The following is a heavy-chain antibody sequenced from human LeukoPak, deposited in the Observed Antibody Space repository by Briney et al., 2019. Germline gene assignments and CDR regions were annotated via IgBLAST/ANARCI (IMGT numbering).Heavy chain of an antibody. CDR2: IYTSGST. D-gene: IGHD1-26*01. CDR1: GGSISSYY. J-gene: IGHJ6*01. CDR3: ARGIRGGIVGATTGYYYGMHV. Sequence: PSETLSLTCTVSGGSISSYYWSWIRQPAGKGLEWIGRIYTSGSTNYNPSLKRRVTMSVDTSKNQFSLKLSSVTAADTAVYYCARGIRGGIVGATTGYYYGMHVGGEETTVTVSS. V-gene: IGHV4-4*07.